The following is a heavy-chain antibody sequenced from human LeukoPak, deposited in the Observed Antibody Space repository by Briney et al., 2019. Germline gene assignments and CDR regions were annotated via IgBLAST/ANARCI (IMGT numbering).Heavy chain of an antibody. V-gene: IGHV6-1*01. CDR2: TYYRSGWNT. CDR3: ARDVGRGWSSSDL. J-gene: IGHJ4*02. D-gene: IGHD6-19*01. Sequence: ASRTLSLTCAIPGDTISSNSSAWSWIRQSPSRGLEWLGRTYYRSGWNTDYAVSVNSRITINPDTSKNHFSLHLKSVTPEDTAVYYCARDVGRGWSSSDLWGQGTLVTVSS. CDR1: GDTISSNSSA.